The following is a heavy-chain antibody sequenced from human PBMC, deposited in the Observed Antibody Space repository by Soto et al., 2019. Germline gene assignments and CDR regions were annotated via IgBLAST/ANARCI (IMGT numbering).Heavy chain of an antibody. Sequence: GNYAQKFQGRVTITADESTNTSHMELSSLTSEDTAVYFCARGGGGGSYLMFWGQGTLVTVSS. CDR2: G. CDR3: ARGGGGGSYLMF. D-gene: IGHD3-10*01. V-gene: IGHV1-69*01. J-gene: IGHJ4*02.